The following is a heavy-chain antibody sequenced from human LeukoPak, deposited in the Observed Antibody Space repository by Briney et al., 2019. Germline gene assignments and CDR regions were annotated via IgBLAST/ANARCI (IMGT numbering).Heavy chain of an antibody. V-gene: IGHV4-39*07. CDR2: IYYSGNT. Sequence: SETLSLTCSVSGGSIRSTTYYWGWIRQPPGKRLEWIASIYYSGNTYYSPSPMSRVTISVDTSKNQFSLNLRSETAADTAVYYCARAPHFFDTTGSRYYFDYWGQGALVTVSS. D-gene: IGHD3-22*01. CDR1: GGSIRSTTYY. CDR3: ARAPHFFDTTGSRYYFDY. J-gene: IGHJ4*02.